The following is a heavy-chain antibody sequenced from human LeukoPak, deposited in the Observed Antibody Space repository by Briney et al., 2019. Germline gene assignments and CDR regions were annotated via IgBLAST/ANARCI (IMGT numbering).Heavy chain of an antibody. V-gene: IGHV3-7*01. CDR1: GFTFGSYW. Sequence: PGGSLRLSCAASGFTFGSYWMSWVRQAPGKGLEWVANIKQDGSEKYYVDSVKGRFTISRDNAKNSLYLQMNSLRAEDTAVYYCARDRVSDAFDIWGPGTMVTVSS. CDR3: ARDRVSDAFDI. CDR2: IKQDGSEK. J-gene: IGHJ3*02. D-gene: IGHD5/OR15-5a*01.